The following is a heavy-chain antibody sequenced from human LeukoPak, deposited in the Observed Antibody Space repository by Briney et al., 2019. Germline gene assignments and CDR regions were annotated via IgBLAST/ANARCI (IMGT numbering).Heavy chain of an antibody. CDR3: ARGSRRFDP. CDR2: INHTGST. V-gene: IGHV4-34*01. CDR1: GRSFSDYY. J-gene: IGHJ5*02. Sequence: SDTLSLTCAVYGRSFSDYYWSWIRQSPGKGLEWIGEINHTGSTKYNPSLKSRVTISVDTSKNQFSLKLSSMTAADTAIYYCARGSRRFDPWGQGTLVTVSS.